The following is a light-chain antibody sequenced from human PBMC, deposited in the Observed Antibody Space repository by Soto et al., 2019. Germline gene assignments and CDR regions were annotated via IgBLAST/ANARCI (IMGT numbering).Light chain of an antibody. CDR1: SSDVGGYDY. Sequence: QSVLTQPPSASGSPGQSVTISCTGTSSDVGGYDYVSWYQHHPGKAPKLMLSEVNKRPSGVPDRLSGSKSGNTASLTVSGLQAEDEADYYCSSYAGSNNFVLFGGGTKVTVL. CDR2: EVN. J-gene: IGLJ3*02. CDR3: SSYAGSNNFVL. V-gene: IGLV2-8*01.